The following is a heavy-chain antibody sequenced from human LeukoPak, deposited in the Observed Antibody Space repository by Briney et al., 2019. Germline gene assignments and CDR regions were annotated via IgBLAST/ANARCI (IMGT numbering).Heavy chain of an antibody. J-gene: IGHJ3*02. CDR1: GFTFSSYA. V-gene: IGHV3-23*01. Sequence: GGSLRLSCAASGFTFSSYAMSWVRQAPGKGLEWVSAISGSGGSTYYADSVEGRFTISRDNSKNTLYLQMNSLRAEDTAVYYCATWLAPNYYDSSGYYPDAFDIWGQGTMVTVSS. D-gene: IGHD3-22*01. CDR3: ATWLAPNYYDSSGYYPDAFDI. CDR2: ISGSGGST.